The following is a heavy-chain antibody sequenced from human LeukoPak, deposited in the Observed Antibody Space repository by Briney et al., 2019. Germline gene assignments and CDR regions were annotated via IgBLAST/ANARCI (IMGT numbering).Heavy chain of an antibody. Sequence: GGSLRLSCAASGFTFSSYAMSWVRQAPGKGLEWFSSNSGSGGSTYYADSVKGRFTISRDNSKNTLYLQMNSLRAEDTAVYYCAKGGRYRVGATYGWGQGTLVTVSS. V-gene: IGHV3-23*01. D-gene: IGHD1-26*01. J-gene: IGHJ4*02. CDR2: NSGSGGST. CDR3: AKGGRYRVGATYG. CDR1: GFTFSSYA.